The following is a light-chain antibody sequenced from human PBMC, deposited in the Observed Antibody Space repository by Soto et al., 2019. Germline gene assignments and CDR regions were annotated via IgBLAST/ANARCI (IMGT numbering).Light chain of an antibody. V-gene: IGLV2-8*01. CDR3: TSYAGSNIWV. Sequence: QSALTQPPSASGSPGQSVTISCTGTSSDVGAYKYVSWYQQYPGKAPELMIYEVSRRPSGVPDRFSGSKSGNTASLTVSGLQAEDEADYYCTSYAGSNIWVFGGGTKVTVL. CDR2: EVS. CDR1: SSDVGAYKY. J-gene: IGLJ3*02.